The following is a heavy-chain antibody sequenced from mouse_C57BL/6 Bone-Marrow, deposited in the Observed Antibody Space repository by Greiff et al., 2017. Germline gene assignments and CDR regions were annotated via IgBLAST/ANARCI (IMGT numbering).Heavy chain of an antibody. CDR3: ARFLDGYYEYFDV. V-gene: IGHV14-3*01. J-gene: IGHJ1*03. Sequence: EVMLVESVAELVRPGASVKLSCTASGFNIKNTYMHWVKQRPEQGLEWIGRIDPANGNTKYAPKFQGKATITADTSSNTAYLQLSSLTSEDTAIYYCARFLDGYYEYFDVWGTGTTVTVSS. CDR1: GFNIKNTY. CDR2: IDPANGNT. D-gene: IGHD2-3*01.